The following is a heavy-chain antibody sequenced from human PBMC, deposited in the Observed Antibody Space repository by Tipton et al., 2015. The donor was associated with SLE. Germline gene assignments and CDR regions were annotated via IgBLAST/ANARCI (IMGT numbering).Heavy chain of an antibody. Sequence: TLSLTCTVSGGSISSYYWIWFRPPPGKGLEWIGYISYSGSTNYNPSLKSRVTISVDTSKNQFSLKLSSVTAADTAVCYCARGWWFDPWGQGTLVTVSS. CDR1: GGSISSYY. V-gene: IGHV4-59*01. J-gene: IGHJ5*02. D-gene: IGHD6-19*01. CDR2: ISYSGST. CDR3: ARGWWFDP.